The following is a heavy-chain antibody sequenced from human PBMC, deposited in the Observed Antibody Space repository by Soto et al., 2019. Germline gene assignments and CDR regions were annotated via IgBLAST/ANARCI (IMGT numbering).Heavy chain of an antibody. CDR1: GFTFSSYW. V-gene: IGHV3-74*01. Sequence: GGSLRLSCAASGFTFSSYWMHWVRQAPGKGLVWVSRINGDGGTTNYADSVKGRFTISRDNAKNTLFLQMNSLRVEDAAVYYCARVGGSSWHGGRGTLVTVSS. D-gene: IGHD6-6*01. J-gene: IGHJ4*02. CDR3: ARVGGSSWH. CDR2: INGDGGTT.